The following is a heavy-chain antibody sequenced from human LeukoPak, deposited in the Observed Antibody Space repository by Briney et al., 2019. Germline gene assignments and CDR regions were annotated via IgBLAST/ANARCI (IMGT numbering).Heavy chain of an antibody. CDR3: ARTDSSGYADY. CDR2: IIPIFGTA. D-gene: IGHD3-22*01. J-gene: IGHJ4*02. V-gene: IGHV1-69*05. CDR1: GGTFSSYA. Sequence: ASVKVSCKASGGTFSSYAISWVRQAPGQGLEWMGRIIPIFGTANYAQKFQGRVTITTDESTSTAYMELSSLRSEDTAVYYCARTDSSGYADYWGQGTLVTVSS.